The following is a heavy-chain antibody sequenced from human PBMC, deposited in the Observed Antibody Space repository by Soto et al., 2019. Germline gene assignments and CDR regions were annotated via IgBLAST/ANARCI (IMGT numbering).Heavy chain of an antibody. CDR2: INHSGST. D-gene: IGHD1-26*01. Sequence: SETLSLTCAVYGGSFSGYYWSWIRQPPGKGLEWIGEINHSGSTNYNPSLKSRVTISVDTSKNQFSLKLSSVTAADTAVYYRARELYGLYYYYGMDVWGQGTTVTVSS. CDR1: GGSFSGYY. J-gene: IGHJ6*02. CDR3: ARELYGLYYYYGMDV. V-gene: IGHV4-34*01.